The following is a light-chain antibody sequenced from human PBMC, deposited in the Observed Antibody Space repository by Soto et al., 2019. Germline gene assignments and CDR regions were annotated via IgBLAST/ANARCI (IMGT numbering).Light chain of an antibody. CDR1: QSVGSNY. Sequence: EIVLTQSPGTLSLSLGERATVSCRASQSVGSNYLAWYQRKPGQAPWLLIYGASSRATGIPDRFSGSGSGTDFTLTISRLEPEDFSVYYCQQYATTPFTFGPGTKVDIK. J-gene: IGKJ3*01. CDR3: QQYATTPFT. CDR2: GAS. V-gene: IGKV3-20*01.